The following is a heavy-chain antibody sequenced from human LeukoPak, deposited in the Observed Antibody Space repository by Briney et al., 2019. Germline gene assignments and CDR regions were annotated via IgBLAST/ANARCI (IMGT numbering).Heavy chain of an antibody. CDR3: AKALSGSYYFDF. CDR2: IKQDETEK. Sequence: PGGSLRLSCTASGFTFSNFWMGWVRQAPGKGLEWVANIKQDETEKFYLGSVKGRFTISRDNSKNTLYLQMNSLRAEDTAVYYCAKALSGSYYFDFWGQGTLVTVSS. D-gene: IGHD1-26*01. CDR1: GFTFSNFW. V-gene: IGHV3-7*03. J-gene: IGHJ4*02.